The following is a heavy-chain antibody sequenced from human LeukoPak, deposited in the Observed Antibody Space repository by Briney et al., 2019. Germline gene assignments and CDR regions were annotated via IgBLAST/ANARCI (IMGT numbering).Heavy chain of an antibody. CDR1: GGSISSYY. D-gene: IGHD1-26*01. Sequence: SETLSLTCTVSGGSISSYYWGWIRQPPGKGLEWIGSIYYSGSTYYNPSLKSRVTISVDTSKNQFSLKLSSVTAADTAVYYCARAMIYGSYSLYYFDYWGQGTLVTVSS. V-gene: IGHV4-39*01. CDR3: ARAMIYGSYSLYYFDY. CDR2: IYYSGST. J-gene: IGHJ4*02.